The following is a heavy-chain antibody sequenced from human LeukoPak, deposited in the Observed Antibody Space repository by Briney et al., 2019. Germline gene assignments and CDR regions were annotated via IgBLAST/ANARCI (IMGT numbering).Heavy chain of an antibody. Sequence: PSETLPLTCAVYGGSFSGYYWSWIRQPPGKGLEWIGEINHSGSTNYNPSLKSRVTISVDTSKNQFSLKLSSVTAADTAVYYCARDDSSSWYLRYYYGMDVWGKGTTVTVSS. CDR1: GGSFSGYY. CDR3: ARDDSSSWYLRYYYGMDV. CDR2: INHSGST. D-gene: IGHD6-13*01. V-gene: IGHV4-34*01. J-gene: IGHJ6*04.